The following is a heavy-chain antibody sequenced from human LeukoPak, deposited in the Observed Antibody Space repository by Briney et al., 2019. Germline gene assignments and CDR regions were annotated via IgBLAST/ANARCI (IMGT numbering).Heavy chain of an antibody. CDR1: GFTFSSYA. J-gene: IGHJ5*02. CDR2: ISGSGGST. Sequence: HAGGSLRLSCAASGFTFSSYAMSWVRQAPGKGLEWVSAISGSGGSTYYADSVKGRFTISRDNSKNTLYLQMNSLRAEDTAVYYCAKTRWDIVVVPAAIRIANWFDPWGQGTLVTVSS. V-gene: IGHV3-23*01. D-gene: IGHD2-2*01. CDR3: AKTRWDIVVVPAAIRIANWFDP.